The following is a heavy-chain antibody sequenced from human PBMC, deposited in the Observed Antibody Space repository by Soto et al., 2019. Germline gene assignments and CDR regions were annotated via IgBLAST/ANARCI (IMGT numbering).Heavy chain of an antibody. CDR3: AKDIVGTVPDYFDY. CDR1: GFTFSNYA. Sequence: GGSLRLSCAASGFTFSNYAMTWVRQAPGKGLEWVSALSGSGVSTYYADSVMGRFTISRDNSKNTVYLQMSSLRAEDTAVYYCAKDIVGTVPDYFDYWGQGTLVTVSS. V-gene: IGHV3-23*01. D-gene: IGHD1-26*01. J-gene: IGHJ4*02. CDR2: LSGSGVST.